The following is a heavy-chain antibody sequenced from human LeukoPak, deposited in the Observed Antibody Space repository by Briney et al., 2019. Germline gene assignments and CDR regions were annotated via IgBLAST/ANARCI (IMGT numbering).Heavy chain of an antibody. J-gene: IGHJ4*02. CDR1: GGSISSGGYY. V-gene: IGHV4-31*03. CDR3: ARVNGYSGYEPYYFDY. D-gene: IGHD5-12*01. CDR2: ICYSGST. Sequence: SETLSLTCTVSGGSISSGGYYWSWIRQHPGKGLEWIGYICYSGSTYYNPSLKSRVTISVDTFKNQFSLKLSSVTAADTAVYYCARVNGYSGYEPYYFDYWGQGTLVTVSS.